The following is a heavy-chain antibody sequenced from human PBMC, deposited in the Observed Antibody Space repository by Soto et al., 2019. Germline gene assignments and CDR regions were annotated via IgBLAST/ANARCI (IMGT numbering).Heavy chain of an antibody. CDR1: GVTFGDYA. CDR3: YVSHISSASHCIRFDY. D-gene: IGHD3-3*02. J-gene: IGHJ4*02. CDR2: IRSEAYGGTT. Sequence: QAGGSLRLSCTASGVTFGDYALSWVRHTPWKGLEWVSFIRSEAYGGTTEYAASVKGRFTISRDDSKSIGYLQMNDLQTEDTAVYYFYVSHISSASHCIRFDYCAKRAPGTVYS. V-gene: IGHV3-49*04.